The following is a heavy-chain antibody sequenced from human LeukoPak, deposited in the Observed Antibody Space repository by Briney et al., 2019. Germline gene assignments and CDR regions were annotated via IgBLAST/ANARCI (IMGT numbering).Heavy chain of an antibody. CDR1: GGSFSGYY. J-gene: IGHJ4*02. Sequence: SETLSLTCAVYGGSFSGYYWSWIRQPPGKGLEWIGEINHSGSTNYNPSLKSRVTISVDTSKNQFSLKLSSVTAADTAVYYCARDRHWTNDWVFDYWGQGTLVTVSS. CDR3: ARDRHWTNDWVFDY. V-gene: IGHV4-34*01. CDR2: INHSGST. D-gene: IGHD1/OR15-1a*01.